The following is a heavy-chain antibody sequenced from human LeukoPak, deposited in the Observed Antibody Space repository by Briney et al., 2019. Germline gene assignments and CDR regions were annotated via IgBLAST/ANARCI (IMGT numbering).Heavy chain of an antibody. J-gene: IGHJ4*02. Sequence: GGTLGLSCAASGFTFSSSWMTWDRQTPGKGLEWVANIKQDGSEKYNVDSVKGRFTISRDNAMNSLYLQMNSLRAEDTAVYYCARGRSGIDYWGQRTRIKASS. CDR2: IKQDGSEK. CDR1: GFTFSSSW. V-gene: IGHV3-7*05. CDR3: ARGRSGIDY.